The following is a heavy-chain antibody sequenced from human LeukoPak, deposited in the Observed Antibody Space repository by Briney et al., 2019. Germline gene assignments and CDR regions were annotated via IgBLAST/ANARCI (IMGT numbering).Heavy chain of an antibody. Sequence: GGSLRLSCAASGFTFSYCWMSWVRQAPGKGLEWVANIKQDGSEKNYVGSVKGRFTISRDNAKNSLYLRMNSLRAEDTAVYYCARPPPRRDGSGWNYFDYWGQGTLVTVSS. CDR2: IKQDGSEK. J-gene: IGHJ4*02. CDR3: ARPPPRRDGSGWNYFDY. V-gene: IGHV3-7*04. CDR1: GFTFSYCW. D-gene: IGHD6-19*01.